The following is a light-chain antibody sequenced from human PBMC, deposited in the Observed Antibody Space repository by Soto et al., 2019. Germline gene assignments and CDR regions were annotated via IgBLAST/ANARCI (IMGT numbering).Light chain of an antibody. J-gene: IGLJ1*01. CDR2: EGN. Sequence: QSALTQPASVSGSPGQSITISWTGTNNDLGSYNLVSWYQQHPGKAPKLIIYEGNRRPSGVSTRFSDSKSDTTASLTISGLQAEDEADYYCCSYAGSGTDFVFGTGTKLTVL. CDR3: CSYAGSGTDFV. CDR1: NNDLGSYNL. V-gene: IGLV2-23*01.